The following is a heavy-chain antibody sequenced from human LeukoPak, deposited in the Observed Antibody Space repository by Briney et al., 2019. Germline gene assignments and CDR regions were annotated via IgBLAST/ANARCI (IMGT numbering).Heavy chain of an antibody. J-gene: IGHJ4*02. CDR3: ARARGIAAAVDLFDY. CDR1: GGTFSSYA. Sequence: ASVKVSYKASGGTFSSYAISWVRQAPGQGLEWMAGIIPIFGTANYAQKFQGRVTITTDESTSTAYMELSSLRSEDTAVYYCARARGIAAAVDLFDYWGQGTLVTVSS. V-gene: IGHV1-69*05. CDR2: IIPIFGTA. D-gene: IGHD6-13*01.